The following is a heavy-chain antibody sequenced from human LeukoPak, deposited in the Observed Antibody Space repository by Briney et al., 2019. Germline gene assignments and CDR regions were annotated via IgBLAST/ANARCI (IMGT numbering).Heavy chain of an antibody. D-gene: IGHD6-13*01. V-gene: IGHV1-69*06. CDR1: GGTFSSYA. CDR2: IIPIFGTA. CDR3: ARSGIAAAGTNGIFDY. J-gene: IGHJ4*02. Sequence: ASVKLSCKASGGTFSSYAISWVRQAPGQGLEWMGGIIPIFGTANYAQKFQGRVTITADKSTSTAYMELSSLRSEDTAVYYCARSGIAAAGTNGIFDYWGQGTLVTVSS.